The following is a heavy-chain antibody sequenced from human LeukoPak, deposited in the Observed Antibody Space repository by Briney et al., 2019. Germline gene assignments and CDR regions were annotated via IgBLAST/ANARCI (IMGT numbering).Heavy chain of an antibody. CDR3: ARAGRRIGTDHLGY. J-gene: IGHJ4*02. Sequence: ASVKVSCKASGYTFTSYDINWVRQATGQGLEWMGWMNPNSGNTGYAQKFQGRVTMTRNTSLSTAYMELSSLRSEDTAVYYCARAGRRIGTDHLGYWGQGTLVTVSS. CDR2: MNPNSGNT. V-gene: IGHV1-8*01. CDR1: GYTFTSYD. D-gene: IGHD1-26*01.